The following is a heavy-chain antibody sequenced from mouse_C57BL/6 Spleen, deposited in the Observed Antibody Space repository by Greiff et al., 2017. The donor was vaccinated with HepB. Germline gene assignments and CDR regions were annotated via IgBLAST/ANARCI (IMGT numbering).Heavy chain of an antibody. CDR2: ISSGGSYT. D-gene: IGHD1-1*01. CDR3: ARHGITTVVATSYFDY. V-gene: IGHV5-6*01. J-gene: IGHJ2*01. Sequence: EVMLVESGGDLVKPGGSLKLSCAASGFTFSSYGMSWVRQTPDKRLEWVATISSGGSYTYYPDSVKGRFTISRDNAKNTLYLQMSSLKSEDTAMYYCARHGITTVVATSYFDYWGQGTTLTVSS. CDR1: GFTFSSYG.